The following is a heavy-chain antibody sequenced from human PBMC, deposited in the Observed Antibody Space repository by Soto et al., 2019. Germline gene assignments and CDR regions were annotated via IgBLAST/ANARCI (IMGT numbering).Heavy chain of an antibody. CDR3: ANGTVVSTLQPYYFDF. V-gene: IGHV3-23*01. J-gene: IGHJ4*02. CDR2: ISGSGGST. D-gene: IGHD2-15*01. Sequence: EVQLLESGGGLVQPGGSLRLSCAVSGLTFSSYAMSWVRQGPGKGLEWVSTISGSGGSTYYADSVKGRFTISRDNSRDTLCLQMNNLRAEDTAVYYCANGTVVSTLQPYYFDFWGQGPLVTVSS. CDR1: GLTFSSYA.